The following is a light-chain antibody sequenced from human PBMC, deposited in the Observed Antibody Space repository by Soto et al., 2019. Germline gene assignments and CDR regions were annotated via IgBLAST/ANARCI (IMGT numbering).Light chain of an antibody. CDR3: SSYTSSSTG. CDR2: AVS. J-gene: IGLJ1*01. V-gene: IGLV2-14*01. Sequence: QSALTQPASVSGSPGQSITISCTGTSSDVGGYNYVSWYQQHPGKAPKLMIYAVSNRPSGVSNRFSGSKSGNTASLTISGLQAEDEADYYCSSYTSSSTGFGTGTKVTVL. CDR1: SSDVGGYNY.